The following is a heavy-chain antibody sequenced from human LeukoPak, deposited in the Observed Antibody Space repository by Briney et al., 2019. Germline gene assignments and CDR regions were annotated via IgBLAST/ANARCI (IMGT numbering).Heavy chain of an antibody. V-gene: IGHV4-4*09. J-gene: IGHJ5*02. CDR2: IYTSGST. CDR3: AILRRSITMVRGVIIFPWFDP. Sequence: PSETLSLTCTVSGGSISSYYWSWIRQPPGKGLEWIGYIYTSGSTNYNPSLKSRVTISVDTSKNQFSLKLSSVTAADTAVYYCAILRRSITMVRGVIIFPWFDPWGQGTLVTVSS. D-gene: IGHD3-10*01. CDR1: GGSISSYY.